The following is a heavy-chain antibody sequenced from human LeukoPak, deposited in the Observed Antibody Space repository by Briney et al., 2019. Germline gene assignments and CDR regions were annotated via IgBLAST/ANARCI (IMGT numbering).Heavy chain of an antibody. Sequence: SVKVSCKASGGTFSSYAISWVRQAPGQGLEWMGGIIPIFGTANYAQKFQGRVTITADESTSTAYMELSSLRSEDTAVYYCARLVPVGATGYYYGMDVWGQGTTVTVS. J-gene: IGHJ6*02. CDR1: GGTFSSYA. CDR3: ARLVPVGATGYYYGMDV. V-gene: IGHV1-69*13. D-gene: IGHD1-26*01. CDR2: IIPIFGTA.